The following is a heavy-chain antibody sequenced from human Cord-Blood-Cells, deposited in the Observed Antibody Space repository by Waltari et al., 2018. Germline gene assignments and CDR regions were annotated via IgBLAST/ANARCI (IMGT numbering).Heavy chain of an antibody. J-gene: IGHJ4*02. CDR3: ASLGGSSGWYDY. D-gene: IGHD6-19*01. CDR2: IYSSGST. Sequence: QLQLQESGPGLVKPSETLSLTCTVSGGSISSSSYYCVWIRQPPGKGLEWIGSIYSSGSTYYNPSLKSRVTISVDTSKNQFSLKLSSVTAADTAVYYCASLGGSSGWYDYWGQGTLVTVSS. V-gene: IGHV4-39*01. CDR1: GGSISSSSYY.